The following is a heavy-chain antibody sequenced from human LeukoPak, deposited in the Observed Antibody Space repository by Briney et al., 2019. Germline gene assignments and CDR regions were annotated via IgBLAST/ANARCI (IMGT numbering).Heavy chain of an antibody. CDR2: MNRISTDT. Sequence: ASVKVSCKASGYTLIDYYIHLVRQAPGQGLEGMGWMNRISTDTPYAEKFQGRVTMTRDTSISTASMELTRLTSDHTALYFCARDLTSTPYWELDYWGQGTLVTVSS. V-gene: IGHV1-2*02. CDR1: GYTLIDYY. CDR3: ARDLTSTPYWELDY. J-gene: IGHJ4*02. D-gene: IGHD1-26*01.